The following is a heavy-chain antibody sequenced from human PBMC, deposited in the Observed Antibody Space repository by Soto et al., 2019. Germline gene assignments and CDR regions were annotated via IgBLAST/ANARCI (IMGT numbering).Heavy chain of an antibody. D-gene: IGHD6-13*01. J-gene: IGHJ4*02. CDR2: MSYSGRT. V-gene: IGHV4-30-4*01. CDR1: GGSISSGDDY. Sequence: QVQLQESGPGLVKPSQTLSLTCTVSGGSISSGDDYWSWIRQPPGKGLEWIGYMSYSGRTDYSPSLISRVTISLDTSKNQFSLRLNSVTAADTAVYFCASRGYSSSSFDYWGQGILVTVYS. CDR3: ASRGYSSSSFDY.